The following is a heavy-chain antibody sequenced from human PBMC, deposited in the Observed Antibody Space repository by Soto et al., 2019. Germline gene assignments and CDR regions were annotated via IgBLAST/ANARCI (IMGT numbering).Heavy chain of an antibody. D-gene: IGHD2-2*02. V-gene: IGHV2-5*02. CDR1: GFSLSTNGVG. Sequence: QITLTESGPALVKPTQPLTLTCTFSGFSLSTNGVGVGWIRQPPGKALEWLALIYWDDAKRYSPSLKSRVTSSKDTSKNDVLPTMTNMDPEDTATYHFAHRTALGYYSTHSCYRPWYFDYWGHGTRVTVS. J-gene: IGHJ4*01. CDR3: AHRTALGYYSTHSCYRPWYFDY. CDR2: IYWDDAK.